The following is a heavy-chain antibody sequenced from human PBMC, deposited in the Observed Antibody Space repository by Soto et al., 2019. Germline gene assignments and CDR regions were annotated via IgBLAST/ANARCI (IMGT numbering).Heavy chain of an antibody. Sequence: GGSLRLSCAASGFTFSSYSMNWVRQAPGKGLEWVSSISSSSSYIYYADSVKGRFTISRDNAKNSLYLQMNSLRAEDTAVYYCARDAASGSYPFDDSGQGTLVTVSS. D-gene: IGHD3-10*01. V-gene: IGHV3-21*01. CDR2: ISSSSSYI. CDR1: GFTFSSYS. J-gene: IGHJ4*02. CDR3: ARDAASGSYPFDD.